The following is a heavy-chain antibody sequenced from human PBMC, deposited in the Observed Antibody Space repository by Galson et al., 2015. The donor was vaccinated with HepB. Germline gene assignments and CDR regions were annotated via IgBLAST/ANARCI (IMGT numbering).Heavy chain of an antibody. Sequence: SLRLSCAASGFTVSSNYMSWVRQAPGKGLEWVSVIYSGGSTYYADSVKGRFTISRDNSKNTLYLQMNSLRAEGTAVYYCAREGFTWELLGYFDYWGQGTLVTVSS. J-gene: IGHJ4*02. V-gene: IGHV3-53*01. CDR2: IYSGGST. D-gene: IGHD1-26*01. CDR3: AREGFTWELLGYFDY. CDR1: GFTVSSNY.